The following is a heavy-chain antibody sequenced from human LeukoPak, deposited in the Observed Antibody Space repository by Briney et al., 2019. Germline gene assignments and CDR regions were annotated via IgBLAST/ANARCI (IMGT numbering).Heavy chain of an antibody. V-gene: IGHV5-51*01. CDR1: GYSFTSYW. CDR2: IYPGDSDT. D-gene: IGHD6-19*01. CDR3: ARQRYSSLSWLDP. J-gene: IGHJ5*02. Sequence: PGESLKISCKGSGYSFTSYWIGWVRQMPGKGLEWMGIIYPGDSDTRYSPSFQGQVTISADKSISAAYLQWSSLKASDTAMYYCARQRYSSLSWLDPWGQGTLVTVSS.